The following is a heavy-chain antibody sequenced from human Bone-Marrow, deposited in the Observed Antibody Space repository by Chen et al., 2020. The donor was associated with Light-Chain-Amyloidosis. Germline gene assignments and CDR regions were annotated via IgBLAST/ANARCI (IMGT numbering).Heavy chain of an antibody. Sequence: QVQLQESGPRLVKPSETLFLTCTVSGGSIFTSYWSWIRQTPGQGLDWIGYVHHTGGPYYNPSRGGRVSMSVDPSKTPFSLRLTSVTAADTAVYFCASESGGNHQHNWFDPCGQGALVTVSS. D-gene: IGHD6-19*01. CDR2: VHHTGGP. CDR1: GGSIFTSY. J-gene: IGHJ5*02. CDR3: ASESGGNHQHNWFDP. V-gene: IGHV4-59*01.